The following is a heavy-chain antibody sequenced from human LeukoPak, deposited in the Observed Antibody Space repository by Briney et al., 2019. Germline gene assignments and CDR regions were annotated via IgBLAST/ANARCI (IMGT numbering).Heavy chain of an antibody. CDR2: INPNSGGT. V-gene: IGHV1-2*02. CDR1: RYTFTGYY. Sequence: ASVKVSCKASRYTFTGYYMHWVRQAPGQGLEWMGWINPNSGGTNYAQKFQGRVTMTRDTSISTAYMELSRLRSDDTAVYYCARVYCSSTSCYANFYYYYGMDVWGQGTTVTVSS. D-gene: IGHD2-2*01. J-gene: IGHJ6*02. CDR3: ARVYCSSTSCYANFYYYYGMDV.